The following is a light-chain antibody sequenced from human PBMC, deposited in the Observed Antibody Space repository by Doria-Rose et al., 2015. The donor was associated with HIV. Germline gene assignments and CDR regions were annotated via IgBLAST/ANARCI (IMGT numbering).Light chain of an antibody. J-gene: IGKJ5*01. Sequence: MTQSLETLSVSPGESATLSCRASQSVSTDLAWYQHKPGQAPRLLIWGASTKATGIPARFSGSGSGTELTLTISSLQSEDFAIYFCHQYNNWPTFGQGTRLDIK. CDR2: GAS. CDR1: QSVSTD. CDR3: HQYNNWPT. V-gene: IGKV3-15*01.